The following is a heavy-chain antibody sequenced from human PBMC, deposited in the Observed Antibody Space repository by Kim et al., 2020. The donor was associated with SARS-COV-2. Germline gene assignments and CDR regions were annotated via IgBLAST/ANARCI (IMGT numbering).Heavy chain of an antibody. Sequence: THYNPSLKSRVAIPVTTSKTQFSRKLSSVTAADTAVYYCASSGYDYYFDYWGQGTLVTVSS. CDR2: T. J-gene: IGHJ4*02. CDR3: ASSGYDYYFDY. D-gene: IGHD5-12*01. V-gene: IGHV4-4*09.